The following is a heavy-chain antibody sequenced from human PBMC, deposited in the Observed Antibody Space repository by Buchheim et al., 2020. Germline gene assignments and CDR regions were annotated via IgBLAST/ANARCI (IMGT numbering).Heavy chain of an antibody. J-gene: IGHJ4*02. D-gene: IGHD3-22*01. Sequence: EVQLLESGGGLVQPGGSLRLSCAASGLTFSSYAMSWVRQAPGTGLEWVSAISGSGGSTYYADSVKGRFTISRDNSTNTLYLQVNSQRAEDTAVYYCATWESGYPQDKGNIDYWGQGTL. CDR2: ISGSGGST. CDR3: ATWESGYPQDKGNIDY. CDR1: GLTFSSYA. V-gene: IGHV3-23*01.